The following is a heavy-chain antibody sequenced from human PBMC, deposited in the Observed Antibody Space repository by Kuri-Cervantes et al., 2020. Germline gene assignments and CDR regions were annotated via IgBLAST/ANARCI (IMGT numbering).Heavy chain of an antibody. CDR1: GGTFSSYA. V-gene: IGHV1-69*06. D-gene: IGHD6-19*01. Sequence: SVKVSCKASGGTFSSYAISWVRQAPGQGLEWMGGIIPIFGTTNYAQKFQGRVTITADKSTSTAYMELSSLRAEDTAVYYCARAGTSSGWDHWYFDLWGRGTLVTVSS. CDR2: IIPIFGTT. J-gene: IGHJ2*01. CDR3: ARAGTSSGWDHWYFDL.